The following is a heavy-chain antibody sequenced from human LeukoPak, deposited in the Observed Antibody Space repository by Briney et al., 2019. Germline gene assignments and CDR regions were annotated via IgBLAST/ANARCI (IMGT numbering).Heavy chain of an antibody. D-gene: IGHD4-23*01. CDR2: ISGSNSYI. CDR1: GFTFNSYS. Sequence: PGGSLRLSCAASGFTFNSYSMNWVRQAPGKGLEWVSSISGSNSYIYYADSMKGRFTISRDNAKNSLYLQMNSLRAEDTAVYYCAKESEDYGGHDYWGQGTLVTVSS. V-gene: IGHV3-21*01. CDR3: AKESEDYGGHDY. J-gene: IGHJ4*02.